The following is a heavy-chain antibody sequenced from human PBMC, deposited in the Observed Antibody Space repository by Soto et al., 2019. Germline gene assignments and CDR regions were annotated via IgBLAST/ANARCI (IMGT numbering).Heavy chain of an antibody. V-gene: IGHV1-69*06. D-gene: IGHD3-10*01. CDR1: GGTFSSYA. CDR2: IIPIFGTA. Sequence: GASVKVSCKASGGTFSSYAISWVRQAPGQGLEWMGGIIPIFGTANYAQKFQGRVTITADKSTSTAYMELSSLRSEDTAVYYCARDRDIWFGQLYYYGMDVWGQGPTVTVSS. J-gene: IGHJ6*02. CDR3: ARDRDIWFGQLYYYGMDV.